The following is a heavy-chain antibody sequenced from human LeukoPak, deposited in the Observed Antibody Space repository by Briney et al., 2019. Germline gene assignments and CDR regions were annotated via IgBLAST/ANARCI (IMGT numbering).Heavy chain of an antibody. V-gene: IGHV4-39*01. J-gene: IGHJ3*02. CDR2: IYYSGNT. D-gene: IGHD3-22*01. CDR1: GGSISRGNYY. CDR3: ARGDYYYDSTDLGAFDI. Sequence: SETLSLTCIVSGGSISRGNYYWGWIRQSPGKGLEWIGSIYYSGNTYYNPSLKSRVTISVDTSKNQFSQKLSSVTAADTAVYYCARGDYYYDSTDLGAFDIWGQGTMVTVSS.